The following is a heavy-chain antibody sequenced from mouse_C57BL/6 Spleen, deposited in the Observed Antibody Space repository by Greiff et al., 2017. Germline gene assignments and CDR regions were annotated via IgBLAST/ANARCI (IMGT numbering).Heavy chain of an antibody. V-gene: IGHV1-66*01. CDR2: IYPGSGNT. J-gene: IGHJ2*01. CDR1: GYSFTSYY. Sequence: QVQLQQSGPELVKPGASVKISCKASGYSFTSYYIHWVKQRPGQGLEWIGWIYPGSGNTKYNEKFKGKATLTADTSSSTAYMQLSSLTSEDSAVYYCARSATVVTLDYWGQGTTLTVSS. CDR3: ARSATVVTLDY. D-gene: IGHD1-1*01.